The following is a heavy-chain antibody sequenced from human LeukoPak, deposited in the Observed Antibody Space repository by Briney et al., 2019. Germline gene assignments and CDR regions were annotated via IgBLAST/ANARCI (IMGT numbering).Heavy chain of an antibody. D-gene: IGHD6-13*01. V-gene: IGHV3-74*01. CDR2: VSTDGSTR. Sequence: GGSLRLSCAASGFTFSNYWMHWVRQAPGKGLVWVSRVSTDGSTRHYADSVRGRFTISRDNAKNTVYLQMNSLRAEDTAVYYCASASSLRMAAGGDFWGQGTLVTVSS. J-gene: IGHJ4*02. CDR1: GFTFSNYW. CDR3: ASASSLRMAAGGDF.